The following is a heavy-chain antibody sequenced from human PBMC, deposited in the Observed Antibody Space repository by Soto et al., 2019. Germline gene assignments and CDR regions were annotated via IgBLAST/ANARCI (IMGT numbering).Heavy chain of an antibody. J-gene: IGHJ4*02. CDR3: ARHGPIAAAGTVFDY. D-gene: IGHD6-13*01. CDR2: IYYSGST. Sequence: QVQLQESGPGLVKPSETLSLTCTVSGGSISSYYWSWIRQPPGKGLEWIGYIYYSGSTNYNPSLKSRVTIAVDTSTTQFSLKLTSVTAADTAVYYCARHGPIAAAGTVFDYWGQGTLVTVSS. V-gene: IGHV4-59*08. CDR1: GGSISSYY.